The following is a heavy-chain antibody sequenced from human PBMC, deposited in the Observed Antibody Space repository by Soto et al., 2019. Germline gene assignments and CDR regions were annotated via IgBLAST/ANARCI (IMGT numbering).Heavy chain of an antibody. CDR3: AKGDNLGPKTGYAFDP. J-gene: IGHJ5*02. CDR2: TYCRSKWYN. V-gene: IGHV6-1*01. CDR1: GDSVSRNTAS. Sequence: SQTLSLTCAISGDSVSRNTASWNWIRQSPSRGLEWLGRTYCRSKWYNDYAVSVKSRIIINPDTSNNQFSLQLNSVTPEDTAVYFCAKGDNLGPKTGYAFDPWGQGIMVTVSS. D-gene: IGHD5-12*01.